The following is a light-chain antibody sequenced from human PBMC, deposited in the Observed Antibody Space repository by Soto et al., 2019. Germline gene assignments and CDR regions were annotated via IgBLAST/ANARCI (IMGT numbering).Light chain of an antibody. CDR1: QSVSSKY. CDR3: QQYGSSLFT. CDR2: GTS. V-gene: IGKV3-20*01. Sequence: IVLTQSPGTLSLSPGERATLSCRASQSVSSKYLAWYQQKPGQAPRVLIYGTSIRASGVPERFSGGGSGTDFALTITRLEPEDFAVYYCQQYGSSLFTFGPGT. J-gene: IGKJ3*01.